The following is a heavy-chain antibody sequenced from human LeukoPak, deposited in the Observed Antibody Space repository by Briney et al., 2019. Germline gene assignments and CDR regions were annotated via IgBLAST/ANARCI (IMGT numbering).Heavy chain of an antibody. CDR2: INPDSGGT. J-gene: IGHJ4*02. V-gene: IGHV1-2*02. CDR3: ARLNSGYDYFDY. D-gene: IGHD5-12*01. CDR1: GYTFTGFY. Sequence: ASVKVSCKASGYTFTGFYMHWVRQAPGRGLEWMGWINPDSGGTNYAQKFQGRVTVTRDTSISTAYMELSRLTSDDTAVYYCARLNSGYDYFDYWGQGTLVTVSS.